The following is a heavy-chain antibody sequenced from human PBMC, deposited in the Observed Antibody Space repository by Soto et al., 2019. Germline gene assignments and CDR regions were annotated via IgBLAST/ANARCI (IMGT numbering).Heavy chain of an antibody. J-gene: IGHJ4*03. Sequence: XESLNISCMCSGYNFNSYWIAWVRQMPGKGLEWMGIIFPSGSDTRYSPSFRGQVTISVDRSISTAYLQWNSLKASDSATYYCARRVGSSWRYFDTWGQGTLVTVSS. CDR1: GYNFNSYW. CDR3: ARRVGSSWRYFDT. V-gene: IGHV5-51*01. CDR2: IFPSGSDT. D-gene: IGHD6-13*01.